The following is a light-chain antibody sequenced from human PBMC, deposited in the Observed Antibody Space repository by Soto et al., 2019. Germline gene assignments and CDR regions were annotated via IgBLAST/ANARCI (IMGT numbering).Light chain of an antibody. V-gene: IGKV3-20*01. J-gene: IGKJ5*01. Sequence: EIVLTQSPATLSLSPWERATLSCRASQSVSSSYLAWYQQRPGQAPRLLIYGASSRATGIPDRFSGSGSGTDFTLTISRLEPEDFAVYYCQQYGSSLFTFGQGTRLEIK. CDR1: QSVSSSY. CDR2: GAS. CDR3: QQYGSSLFT.